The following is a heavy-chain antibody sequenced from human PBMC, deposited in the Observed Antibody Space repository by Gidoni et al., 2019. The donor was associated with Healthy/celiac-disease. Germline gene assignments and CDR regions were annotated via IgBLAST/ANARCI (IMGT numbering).Heavy chain of an antibody. CDR2: IWYDGSNK. CDR1: GFTFSSYG. J-gene: IGHJ4*02. D-gene: IGHD3-16*02. Sequence: QVQLVESGGGVVQPGRSLRLSCAASGFTFSSYGMHWVRQAPGKGLEWVAVIWYDGSNKYYADSVKGRFTISRDNSKNTLYLQMNSLRAEDTAVYYCARGAYYDYVWGSYLSYFDYWGQGTLVTVSS. V-gene: IGHV3-33*01. CDR3: ARGAYYDYVWGSYLSYFDY.